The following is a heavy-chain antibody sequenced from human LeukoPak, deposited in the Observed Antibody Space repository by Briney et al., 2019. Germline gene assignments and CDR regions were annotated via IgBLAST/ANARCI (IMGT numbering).Heavy chain of an antibody. J-gene: IGHJ6*03. V-gene: IGHV3-7*01. CDR2: IKLDGSES. Sequence: GGSLRLSCAASGFTFSSYSMNWVRQAPGKGLEWVANIKLDGSESYYVDSVKGRLTISRDNAKKSLYLQMNSLRAEDTAVYYCAGGQAYYFYYYMDVWGKGTTVTVSS. CDR1: GFTFSSYS. CDR3: AGGQAYYFYYYMDV. D-gene: IGHD2-15*01.